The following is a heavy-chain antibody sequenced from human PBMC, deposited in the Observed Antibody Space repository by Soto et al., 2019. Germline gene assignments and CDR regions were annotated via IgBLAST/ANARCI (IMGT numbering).Heavy chain of an antibody. CDR3: ARAGNNWNSNWFDP. CDR1: GYTFTGYY. D-gene: IGHD1-1*01. J-gene: IGHJ5*02. V-gene: IGHV1-2*02. CDR2: SNPNSGGT. Sequence: QVQLVQSGAEVKKPGASVKVSCNASGYTFTGYYMHWVRQAPGPGLEWMGWSNPNSGGTNYAQKFQGRVTMTRDTSISTAYMELSRLRSADTAVYYCARAGNNWNSNWFDPWGQGTLVTVSS.